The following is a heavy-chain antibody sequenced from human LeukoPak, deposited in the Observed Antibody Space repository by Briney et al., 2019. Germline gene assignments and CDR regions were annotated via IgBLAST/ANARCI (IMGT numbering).Heavy chain of an antibody. Sequence: GGSLRLSCAASGFTFSGSAMHWVRQASGKGLEWVGRIRSKANSYATAYAASVTGGFTISRDDSKNTAYLQMNSLETEDTAVYYCASPYCSDGVCYPGYWGQGALVTVSS. J-gene: IGHJ4*02. CDR3: ASPYCSDGVCYPGY. CDR2: IRSKANSYAT. CDR1: GFTFSGSA. D-gene: IGHD2-8*01. V-gene: IGHV3-73*01.